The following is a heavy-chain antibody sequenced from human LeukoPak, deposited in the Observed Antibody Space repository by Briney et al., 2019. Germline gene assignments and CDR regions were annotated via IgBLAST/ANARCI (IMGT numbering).Heavy chain of an antibody. CDR3: ARNGYYSADY. V-gene: IGHV4-4*02. CDR2: ISHSGTT. J-gene: IGHJ4*02. Sequence: SETLSLTCAVSGGSISNGYWWSWVRQPPGKGLEWIGEISHSGTTNYNPSLRSRVTISMDKPKNQFSLGLSSVTAADTAVYYCARNGYYSADYWGQGTLVTVSS. D-gene: IGHD4-17*01. CDR1: GGSISNGYW.